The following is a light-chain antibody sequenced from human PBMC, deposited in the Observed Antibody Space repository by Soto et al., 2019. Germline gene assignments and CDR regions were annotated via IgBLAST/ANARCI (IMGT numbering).Light chain of an antibody. CDR2: DVS. CDR3: SSYTTSNTRQIV. CDR1: SSDVGGYNY. J-gene: IGLJ1*01. V-gene: IGLV2-14*03. Sequence: QSALTQPASVSGSPGQSITVSCTGTSSDVGGYNYVSWYQHHPSKAPKLLIYDVSNRPSGISNRFSGSKSDKKASLTNSGLQPEDEADYYCSSYTTSNTRQIVFGTGTKVTVL.